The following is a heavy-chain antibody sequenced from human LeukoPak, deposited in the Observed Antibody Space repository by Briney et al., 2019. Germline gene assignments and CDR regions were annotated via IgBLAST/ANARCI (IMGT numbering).Heavy chain of an antibody. Sequence: SETLSLNCAVYGGSFSGYYWSWIRQPPGKGLEWIGEINHSGSTNYNPSLKSRVTISVDTSKNQFSLKLSSVTAADTAVYYCAREGSVYFDYWGQGTLVTVSS. J-gene: IGHJ4*02. V-gene: IGHV4-34*01. CDR1: GGSFSGYY. CDR2: INHSGST. CDR3: AREGSVYFDY.